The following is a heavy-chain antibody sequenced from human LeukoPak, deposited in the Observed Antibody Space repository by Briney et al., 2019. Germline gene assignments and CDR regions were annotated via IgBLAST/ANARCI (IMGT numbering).Heavy chain of an antibody. CDR2: ISGSGGST. CDR3: ASLGDRITIFGVVEAFDY. V-gene: IGHV3-23*01. D-gene: IGHD3-3*01. J-gene: IGHJ4*02. Sequence: GGSLRLSCAASGFLFDRYAMSWVRQAPGKGLEWVSAISGSGGSTYYADSVKGRFTISRDNSKNTLYLQMNSLRAEDTAVYYCASLGDRITIFGVVEAFDYWGQGTLVTVSS. CDR1: GFLFDRYA.